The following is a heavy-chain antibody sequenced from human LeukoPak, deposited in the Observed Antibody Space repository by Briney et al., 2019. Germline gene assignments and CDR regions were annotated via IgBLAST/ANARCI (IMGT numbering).Heavy chain of an antibody. CDR3: ASDTDMYYYES. V-gene: IGHV4-38-2*02. Sequence: NPSETLSLTCTVSGYSISSGYYWGWIRQPPGKGLEWIGSIYHSGSTYYNPSLKSRVTISVDTSKNQFSLKLSSVTAADTGVYYCASDTDMYYYESWGQGTLVTVSS. J-gene: IGHJ4*02. CDR1: GYSISSGYY. D-gene: IGHD3-22*01. CDR2: IYHSGST.